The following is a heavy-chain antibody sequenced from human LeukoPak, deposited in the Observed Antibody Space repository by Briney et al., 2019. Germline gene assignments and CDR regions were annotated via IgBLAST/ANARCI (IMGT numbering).Heavy chain of an antibody. D-gene: IGHD3-10*01. Sequence: ASVKVSCKASGYTYTIYGITWVRQAPGQGPEWMGWISAYIGDTNYAQKLQGRVTMTTDTSTNTAYMELRSLRSDDTAVYYCARDKAVYYGSGLRLDYWGQGTLVTVSS. CDR2: ISAYIGDT. CDR1: GYTYTIYG. J-gene: IGHJ4*02. CDR3: ARDKAVYYGSGLRLDY. V-gene: IGHV1-18*01.